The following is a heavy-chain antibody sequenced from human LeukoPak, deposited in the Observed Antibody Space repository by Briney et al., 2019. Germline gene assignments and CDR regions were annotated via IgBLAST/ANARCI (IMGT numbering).Heavy chain of an antibody. CDR2: IYTSGST. Sequence: PSETLSLTCTVSGGSISSYYWSWIRQPPGKGLEWIGYIYTSGSTNYNPSLKSRVTISVDTSKNQFSLKLSSVTAADTAVYYCARVALVSSTSCYLLFDYWGQGTLVTVSS. J-gene: IGHJ4*02. CDR3: ARVALVSSTSCYLLFDY. V-gene: IGHV4-4*09. D-gene: IGHD2-2*01. CDR1: GGSISSYY.